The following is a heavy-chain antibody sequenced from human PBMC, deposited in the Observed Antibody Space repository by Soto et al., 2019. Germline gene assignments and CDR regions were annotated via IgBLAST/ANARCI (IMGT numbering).Heavy chain of an antibody. CDR3: ARVPTSSSWAYFDY. D-gene: IGHD6-13*01. CDR1: GGSISSSSYY. CDR2: IYYSGST. J-gene: IGHJ4*02. V-gene: IGHV4-39*01. Sequence: SETLSLTCTVSGGSISSSSYYWGWIRQPPGKGLEWIGSIYYSGSTYYNPSLKSRVTISVDTSKNQFSLKLSSVTAADTAVYYCARVPTSSSWAYFDYWGQGTLVTVS.